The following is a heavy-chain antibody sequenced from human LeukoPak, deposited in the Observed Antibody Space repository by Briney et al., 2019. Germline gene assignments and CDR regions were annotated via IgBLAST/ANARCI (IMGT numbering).Heavy chain of an antibody. J-gene: IGHJ6*03. Sequence: PGRSLRLSCVTSGFIFDDYAMHWVRQGPGKGLEWVSGISSNSGGIAYADSVKGRFTISRDNAKNSPYLQMNSLRAEDTALYYCARDRGFSTEYYMDVWGKGTTVTVSS. V-gene: IGHV3-9*01. D-gene: IGHD3-10*01. CDR1: GFIFDDYA. CDR2: ISSNSGGI. CDR3: ARDRGFSTEYYMDV.